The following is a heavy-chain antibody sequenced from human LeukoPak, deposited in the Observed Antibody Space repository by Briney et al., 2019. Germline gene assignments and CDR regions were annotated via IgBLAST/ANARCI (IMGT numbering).Heavy chain of an antibody. CDR1: GYTFTSYG. Sequence: ASVKVSCKASGYTFTSYGISWVRQAPGQGLEWMGWISAYNGNTNYAQKLQGRVTMTTDTSTSTAYMELRSLRSDDTAVYYCARDIGRVLRFLEWLPMDVWGQGTTVTVSS. D-gene: IGHD3-3*01. V-gene: IGHV1-18*01. CDR2: ISAYNGNT. J-gene: IGHJ6*02. CDR3: ARDIGRVLRFLEWLPMDV.